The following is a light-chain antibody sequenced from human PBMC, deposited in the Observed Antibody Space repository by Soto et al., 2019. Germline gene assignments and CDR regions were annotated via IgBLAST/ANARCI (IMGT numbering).Light chain of an antibody. J-gene: IGKJ1*01. Sequence: EIVLTQSPGTLSLSPGERATLSCRASQSVSSSYLAWYQQKPGQAPRLLIYGASSSATGIPDRFRGSGSGTDFTLTISRLEPENFAVYYCQQYGSSPPWTFGRWTKVESK. CDR3: QQYGSSPPWT. V-gene: IGKV3-20*01. CDR2: GAS. CDR1: QSVSSSY.